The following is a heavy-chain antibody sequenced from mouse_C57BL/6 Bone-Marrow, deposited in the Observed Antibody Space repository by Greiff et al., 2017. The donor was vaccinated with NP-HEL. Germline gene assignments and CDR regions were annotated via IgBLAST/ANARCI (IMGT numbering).Heavy chain of an antibody. J-gene: IGHJ4*01. V-gene: IGHV1-64*01. CDR1: GYTFTSYW. D-gene: IGHD4-1*01. Sequence: VQLQQSGAELVKPGASVKLSCKASGYTFTSYWMHWVKQRPGQGLEWIGMIHPNSGSSNYNEKFKSKATLTVDKSSSTAYMQLRSLTSEDSAVYYCAYWGYYAMDYWGQGTSVTVSS. CDR3: AYWGYYAMDY. CDR2: IHPNSGSS.